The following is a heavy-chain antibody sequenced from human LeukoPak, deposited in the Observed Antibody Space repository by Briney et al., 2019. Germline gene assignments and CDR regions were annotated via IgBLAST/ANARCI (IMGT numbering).Heavy chain of an antibody. J-gene: IGHJ3*02. D-gene: IGHD3-22*01. CDR1: GYTFTSYG. Sequence: ASVKVSCKASGYTFTSYGISWVRQAPGQGLEWMGWISAYNGNTNYAQKLQGRVTMTTDTSTSTAYMELRSLRSDDTAVYYCAREKSLRNYYDSSGDAFDIWGQGTMVIVSS. CDR3: AREKSLRNYYDSSGDAFDI. V-gene: IGHV1-18*01. CDR2: ISAYNGNT.